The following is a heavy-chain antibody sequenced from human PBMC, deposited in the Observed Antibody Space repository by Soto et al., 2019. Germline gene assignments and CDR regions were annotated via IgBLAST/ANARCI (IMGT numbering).Heavy chain of an antibody. CDR1: GFTFDSCV. Sequence: DVQLVESGGDLVQPGGSLRLSCAASGFTFDSCVMSWVRQAPGKGLEWLSLISGSGRYTYYADSVKGRFTISRDNSKNTIYLEMNSLRVEDTAVYYCARDPQSDRMQPDYGMDVWGRGTTVTVSS. CDR3: ARDPQSDRMQPDYGMDV. D-gene: IGHD2-21*02. V-gene: IGHV3-23*04. CDR2: ISGSGRYT. J-gene: IGHJ6*02.